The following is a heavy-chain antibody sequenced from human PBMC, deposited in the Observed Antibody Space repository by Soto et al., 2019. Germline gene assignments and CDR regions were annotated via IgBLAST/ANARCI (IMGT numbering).Heavy chain of an antibody. Sequence: SETLSLTCTVSGGSISSYYWSWIRQPPGKGLEWIGYIYYSGSTNYNPSLKSRVTISVDTSKNQFSLKQSSVTAADTAVYYCARRRGVQLWTHYYYYYMDVWGKGTTVTVSS. CDR3: ARRRGVQLWTHYYYYYMDV. D-gene: IGHD5-18*01. CDR1: GGSISSYY. CDR2: IYYSGST. J-gene: IGHJ6*03. V-gene: IGHV4-59*08.